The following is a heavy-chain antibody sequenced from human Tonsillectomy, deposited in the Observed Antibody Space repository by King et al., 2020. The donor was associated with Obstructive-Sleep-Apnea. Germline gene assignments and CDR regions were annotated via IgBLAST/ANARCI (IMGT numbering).Heavy chain of an antibody. J-gene: IGHJ5*01. CDR1: GYSFTSHD. Sequence: VQLVESGAEVKKPGASVKVSCKASGYSFTSHDMHWVRQAPGQGLEWMGEINASDGSAKYAQSLQDRIIMTRDTSTSTVYMELTTLRSEDTAVYYCARMAVYSGYEDPLDSWGQGTLVTVSS. CDR3: ARMAVYSGYEDPLDS. CDR2: INASDGSA. D-gene: IGHD5-12*01. V-gene: IGHV1-46*04.